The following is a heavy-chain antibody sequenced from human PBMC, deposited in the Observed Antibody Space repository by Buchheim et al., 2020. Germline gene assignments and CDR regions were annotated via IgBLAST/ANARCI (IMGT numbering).Heavy chain of an antibody. V-gene: IGHV1-18*01. CDR2: ISAYSGNT. J-gene: IGHJ4*02. CDR1: GYTFSNNG. D-gene: IGHD1-26*01. Sequence: QVQLVQSGTAVKKPGASVKVSCKASGYTFSNNGLAWVRQAPGQGLEWVGWISAYSGNTKYAEKFQGRVTMTTEASTSTAYMELTSLRSDDTAVYYCARKGGKWEVIDYWGQGT. CDR3: ARKGGKWEVIDY.